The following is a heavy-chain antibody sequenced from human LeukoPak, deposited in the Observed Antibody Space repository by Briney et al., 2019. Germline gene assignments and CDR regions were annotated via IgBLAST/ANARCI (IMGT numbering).Heavy chain of an antibody. V-gene: IGHV3-23*01. CDR1: GFTFTSYG. CDR3: AKSDGGCSSTSCYWMGFDY. Sequence: GGSLRLSCAPSGFTFTSYGMSWVRQAPGKGLEWVSAISSGGGRTYYADSVKGRFTISRETHKNTLYLQMNSLRAENTAVYNSAKSDGGCSSTSCYWMGFDYWGQGTLATVSS. D-gene: IGHD2-2*01. J-gene: IGHJ4*02. CDR2: ISSGGGRT.